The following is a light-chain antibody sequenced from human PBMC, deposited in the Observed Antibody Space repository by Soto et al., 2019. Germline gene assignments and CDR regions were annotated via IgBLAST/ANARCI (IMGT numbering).Light chain of an antibody. CDR1: QSISSW. V-gene: IGKV1-5*03. CDR3: QPYNSYPYT. J-gene: IGKJ2*01. CDR2: KAS. Sequence: DIQMTQSPSTLSASVGDRVTITCRASQSISSWLAWYQQKPGKAPKLLIYKASSLESGVPSRLSGSGTGTEFTPTISRRQPDDFATYSCQPYNSYPYTFGQGTKREIK.